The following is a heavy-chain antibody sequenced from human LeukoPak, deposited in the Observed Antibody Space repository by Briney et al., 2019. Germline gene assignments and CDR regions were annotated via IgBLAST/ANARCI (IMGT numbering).Heavy chain of an antibody. Sequence: GGPLTLSCAASGFPLSSYAMHWLRQAPGKGGEGGAVISYDGSNKYYADSVNGRFTISRDNSKNTLYLQMNSLRAEDTAVYYCAREKMGSSWYQISYFHYYMDVWGKGTTVTVSS. CDR1: GFPLSSYA. CDR3: AREKMGSSWYQISYFHYYMDV. J-gene: IGHJ6*03. CDR2: ISYDGSNK. D-gene: IGHD6-13*01. V-gene: IGHV3-30*04.